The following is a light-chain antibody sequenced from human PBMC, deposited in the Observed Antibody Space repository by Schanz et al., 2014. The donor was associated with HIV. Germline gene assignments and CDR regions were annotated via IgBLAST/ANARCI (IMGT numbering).Light chain of an antibody. V-gene: IGLV1-44*01. J-gene: IGLJ1*01. CDR3: CSYAGSYTYV. Sequence: QSVLTQPPSASGTPGQRVTISCSGSSSNIGSNTVNWYQQLPGMAPKLLIYSNDQRPSGVPDRFSGSKSGNTASLTISGLQAEDEADYYCCSYAGSYTYVFGTGTKLTVL. CDR2: SND. CDR1: SSNIGSNT.